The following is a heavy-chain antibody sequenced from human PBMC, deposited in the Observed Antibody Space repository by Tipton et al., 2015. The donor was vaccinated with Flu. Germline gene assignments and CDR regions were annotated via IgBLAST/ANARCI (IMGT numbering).Heavy chain of an antibody. J-gene: IGHJ6*02. CDR2: ISSSSSYI. CDR3: AGSRIVETGMVHRTEIYCCYYGMGV. V-gene: IGHV3-21*01. CDR1: GFTFSSYS. Sequence: SLRLSCAVSGFTFSSYSMNWVRQAPGKGLEWVSSISSSSSYIYYADSEKGRFTISRDNAKNSLYLQMNSLRAEDTAVYYCAGSRIVETGMVHRTEIYCCYYGMGVWGQGPTVPGSS. D-gene: IGHD5-18*01.